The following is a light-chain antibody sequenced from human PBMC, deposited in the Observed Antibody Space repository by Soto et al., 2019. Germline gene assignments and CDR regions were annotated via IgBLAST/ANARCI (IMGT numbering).Light chain of an antibody. CDR2: DVN. V-gene: IGLV2-8*01. J-gene: IGLJ1*01. CDR3: VSLAGGTYV. Sequence: QSALTQPPSASGSPGQSVTISCTGTSSDVGAYIFVSWYQQHPGKAPKLMVYDVNRRPPGVPDRFFGSKSGNTASLTVSGLQAEDEADYYCVSLAGGTYVFGTGTKLTV. CDR1: SSDVGAYIF.